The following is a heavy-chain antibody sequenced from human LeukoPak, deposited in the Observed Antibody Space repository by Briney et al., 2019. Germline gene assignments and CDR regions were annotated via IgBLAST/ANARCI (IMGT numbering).Heavy chain of an antibody. V-gene: IGHV3-21*01. D-gene: IGHD1-26*01. CDR2: ISSSSSYI. J-gene: IGHJ4*02. CDR1: GFTFSSYS. Sequence: PGGSLRLSCAASGFTFSSYSMNWVRQAPGKGLEWVSSISSSSSYIYYADSMKGRFTISRDNAKNSLYLQMNSLGAEDTAVYYCARIGGVGATDPDYWGQGTLVTVSS. CDR3: ARIGGVGATDPDY.